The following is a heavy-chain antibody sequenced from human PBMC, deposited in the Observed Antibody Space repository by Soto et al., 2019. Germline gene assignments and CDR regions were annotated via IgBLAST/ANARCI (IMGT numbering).Heavy chain of an antibody. CDR1: GGSFSGYY. D-gene: IGHD2-2*01. CDR2: INHSGST. CDR3: ARGKRRYQLLPCHFHY. V-gene: IGHV4-34*01. Sequence: QVQLQQWGAGLLKPSETLSLTCAVYGGSFSGYYWSWIRQPPGKGLEWIGEINHSGSTNYNPSLKNRVTVSVDTSKNQFAQKLSSVTAADTAVYYWARGKRRYQLLPCHFHYWVQGTLVTVSS. J-gene: IGHJ4*02.